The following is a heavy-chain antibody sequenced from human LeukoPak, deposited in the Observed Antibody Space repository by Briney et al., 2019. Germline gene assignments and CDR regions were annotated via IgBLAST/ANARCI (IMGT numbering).Heavy chain of an antibody. D-gene: IGHD2-2*01. CDR2: INPNSGGT. Sequence: GASVKVSCKASGYTFTGYYMHWVRQAPGQGLEWMGWINPNSGGTNYAQKFQGRVTMTRDTSISTAYMELNRLRSDDTAVYYCARDKWRVVPAVYYYYYYKDVWGKGTTVTVSS. J-gene: IGHJ6*03. CDR3: ARDKWRVVPAVYYYYYYKDV. CDR1: GYTFTGYY. V-gene: IGHV1-2*02.